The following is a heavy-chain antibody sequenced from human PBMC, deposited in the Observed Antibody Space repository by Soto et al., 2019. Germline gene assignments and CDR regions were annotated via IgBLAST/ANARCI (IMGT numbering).Heavy chain of an antibody. CDR1: GFTVSSNY. CDR2: IYSGGST. CDR3: ARDVIDYGFGELFSKGYYYYMDV. Sequence: GGSLRLSCAASGFTVSSNYMSWVRQAPGKGLEWVSVIYSGGSTYYADSVKGRFTISRDNSKNTLYLQMNSLRAEDTAVYYCARDVIDYGFGELFSKGYYYYMDVWGKGTTVTVSS. D-gene: IGHD3-10*01. V-gene: IGHV3-66*01. J-gene: IGHJ6*03.